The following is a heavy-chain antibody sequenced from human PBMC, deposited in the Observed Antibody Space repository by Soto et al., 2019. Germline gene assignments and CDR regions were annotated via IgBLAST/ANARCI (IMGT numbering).Heavy chain of an antibody. D-gene: IGHD6-13*01. CDR1: GGSINSGGYY. CDR3: ARVVAAAAGTFDH. J-gene: IGHJ4*02. CDR2: IYYSGSA. V-gene: IGHV4-31*03. Sequence: QVQLQESGPGLVKPSETLSLTCTVSGGSINSGGYYWSWIRQYPGKGLEWIGYIYYSGSAYYNPSLKSRVTVSLDMSKNQFSLKVSSVTVADTAVYYCARVVAAAAGTFDHWGQGTLVTVSS.